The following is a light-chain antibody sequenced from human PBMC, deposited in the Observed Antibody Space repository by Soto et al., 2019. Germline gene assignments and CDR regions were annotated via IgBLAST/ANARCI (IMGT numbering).Light chain of an antibody. Sequence: QSALTQPRSVSGSPGQSVTISCTGTSSDVGYYNYVSWYQQHPGKAPKVMIYNLSNRPSGVPDRFSGSKSGNTASLTISGLQAEDEADYYCCSYAGNYTWVFGGGTQLTVL. CDR3: CSYAGNYTWV. V-gene: IGLV2-11*01. CDR2: NLS. CDR1: SSDVGYYNY. J-gene: IGLJ3*02.